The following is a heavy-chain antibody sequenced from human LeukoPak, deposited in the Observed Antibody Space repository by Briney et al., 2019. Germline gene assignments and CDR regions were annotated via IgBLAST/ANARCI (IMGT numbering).Heavy chain of an antibody. CDR2: TYYRSKWYN. V-gene: IGHV6-1*01. D-gene: IGHD2-21*02. J-gene: IGHJ4*02. CDR3: ARDSGGYCGGDCYSVFDY. Sequence: SQTLSLTCALSGDSVSNNNAAWDWIRQSPSRGLEWLGRTYYRSKWYNDYAVSVKSRITINPDTSKNQFSLQLNSVTSEDTAVYYCARDSGGYCGGDCYSVFDYWGQGTLVTVSS. CDR1: GDSVSNNNAA.